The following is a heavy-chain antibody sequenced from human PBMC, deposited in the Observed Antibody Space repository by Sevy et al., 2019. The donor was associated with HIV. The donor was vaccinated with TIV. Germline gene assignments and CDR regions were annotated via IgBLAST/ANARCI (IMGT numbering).Heavy chain of an antibody. CDR1: GGSITSLY. V-gene: IGHV4-59*08. CDR3: AGENAWGRGYS. D-gene: IGHD1-26*01. Sequence: LSETLSLTCTVSGGSITSLYWNWIRQPPGKGLEWIANIYYNGHINYNPSLKSRVTLSLDTSKNQFSRRLSSVTAADTAMYYCAGENAWGRGYSWGQGTLVTVSS. J-gene: IGHJ4*02. CDR2: IYYNGHI.